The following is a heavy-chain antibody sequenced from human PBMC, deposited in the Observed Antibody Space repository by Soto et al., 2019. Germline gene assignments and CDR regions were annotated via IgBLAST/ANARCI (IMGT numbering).Heavy chain of an antibody. J-gene: IGHJ3*02. V-gene: IGHV4-39*01. D-gene: IGHD2-8*01. CDR2: IYYSGST. CDR1: GGSISSSSYY. Sequence: SETLSLTCTVSGGSISSSSYYWGWIRQPPGKGLEWIGSIYYSGSTYYNPSLKSRVTISVDTSKNQFSLKLSSVTAADTAVYYCARLMVYAHDAFDIWGQGTMVTVS. CDR3: ARLMVYAHDAFDI.